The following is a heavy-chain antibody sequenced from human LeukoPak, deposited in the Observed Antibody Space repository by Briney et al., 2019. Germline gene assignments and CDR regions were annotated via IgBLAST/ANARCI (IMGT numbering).Heavy chain of an antibody. D-gene: IGHD3-16*01. Sequence: SETLSLTCTVSGGSISSGGYYWSWIRQHPGKGLEWIGYIYYSGSTYYNPSLKSRVTISVDTSKNQFSLKLSSVTAADTAVYYCARAYNGGWLQWVGGMDVWGQGTTVTVSS. CDR1: GGSISSGGYY. CDR2: IYYSGST. CDR3: ARAYNGGWLQWVGGMDV. J-gene: IGHJ6*02. V-gene: IGHV4-31*03.